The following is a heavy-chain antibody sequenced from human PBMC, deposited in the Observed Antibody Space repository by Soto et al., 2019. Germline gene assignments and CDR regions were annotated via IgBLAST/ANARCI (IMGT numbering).Heavy chain of an antibody. D-gene: IGHD1-7*01. V-gene: IGHV3-23*01. CDR2: ISANGQGI. CDR1: GLTFSTYA. Sequence: GGSLRLSCAASGLTFSTYALSWVRQAPGKGLEWVSAISANGQGIYYADSVRGRFTISRDNSKNTIFLHMDSLRAEDTAVYYCAKDRNYPRDQFHYWGQGTLVTVSS. CDR3: AKDRNYPRDQFHY. J-gene: IGHJ4*02.